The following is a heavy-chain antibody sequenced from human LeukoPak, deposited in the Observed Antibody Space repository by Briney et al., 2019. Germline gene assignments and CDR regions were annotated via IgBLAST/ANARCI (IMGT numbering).Heavy chain of an antibody. CDR2: IYYSGST. CDR3: ARVSPTVGANYFDY. V-gene: IGHV4-31*03. Sequence: SETLSLTCTVSGGSISSGGYYWSWIRQHPGKGLEWIGYIYYSGSTYYNPSLKSRVTISVDTSKNQFSLKLSSVTAADTAVYYCARVSPTVGANYFDYWGQGTPVTVSS. D-gene: IGHD1-26*01. J-gene: IGHJ4*02. CDR1: GGSISSGGYY.